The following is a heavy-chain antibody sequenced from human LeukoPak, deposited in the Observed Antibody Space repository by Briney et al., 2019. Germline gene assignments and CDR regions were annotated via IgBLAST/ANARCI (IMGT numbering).Heavy chain of an antibody. CDR1: GGSISSSNYY. J-gene: IGHJ4*02. V-gene: IGHV4-39*01. D-gene: IGHD3-22*01. CDR3: ARQPPEYYDSGGYYYGYPFDC. CDR2: IYYSGST. Sequence: SETLSLTCTVSGGSISSSNYYWGWIRQPPGTGLEWIANIYYSGSTHYNPSLESRVTISVDTSKNQFSLKLTSVTAADTAVYYCARQPPEYYDSGGYYYGYPFDCWGQGTQVTVSS.